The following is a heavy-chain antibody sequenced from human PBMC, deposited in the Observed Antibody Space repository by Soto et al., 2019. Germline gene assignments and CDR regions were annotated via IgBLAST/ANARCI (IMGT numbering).Heavy chain of an antibody. CDR1: GGTFSTYA. D-gene: IGHD3-10*01. CDR3: GRVTGSGSSLNDY. Sequence: VQLVQSGAEVKKPGSSVKVSCKASGGTFSTYAISWVRQAPGQGLGWMGGIIPIFGTANYAQKFQGRVTITADASKSTDYLELSSLRSEATLVCYGGRVTGSGSSLNDYWGQGTPVTVCS. J-gene: IGHJ4*02. V-gene: IGHV1-69*01. CDR2: IIPIFGTA.